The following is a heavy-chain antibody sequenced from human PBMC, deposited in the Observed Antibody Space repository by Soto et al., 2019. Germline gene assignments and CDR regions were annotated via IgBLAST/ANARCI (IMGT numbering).Heavy chain of an antibody. CDR3: ARDPGFGFGYSYAFAMDV. CDR1: GYTFSNYG. Sequence: ASVKVSCKASGYTFSNYGISWVRQGPGQGLEWMGWISGYNGNTHYEEKVQDRIKMTTETSTSTTYLELRSLRSDDTAVYLCARDPGFGFGYSYAFAMDVWGQGTTVTVSS. CDR2: ISGYNGNT. D-gene: IGHD5-18*01. J-gene: IGHJ6*02. V-gene: IGHV1-18*01.